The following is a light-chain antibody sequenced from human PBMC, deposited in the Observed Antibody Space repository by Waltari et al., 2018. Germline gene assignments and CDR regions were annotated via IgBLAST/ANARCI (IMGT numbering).Light chain of an antibody. CDR2: GVS. CDR3: QQSYRTLT. V-gene: IGKV1-39*01. CDR1: QSISDY. Sequence: DIQMTQSPSSLSASVGDRVTITCRASQSISDYLNWYQQKPGKAPKLLIYGVSFLQSGVPSRFSGSGSGTDFTLTISSLQPEDFATYFCQQSYRTLTFGPGTKVDLK. J-gene: IGKJ3*01.